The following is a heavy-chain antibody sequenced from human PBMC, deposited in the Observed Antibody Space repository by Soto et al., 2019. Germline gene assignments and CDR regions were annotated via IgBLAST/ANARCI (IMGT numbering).Heavy chain of an antibody. CDR3: ARNYYDSSDRDYLDY. Sequence: ASVKVSCKASGYTFTGCYMHWVRQAPGQGLEWMGWINPDSGGTKYAQKFQGRVTMTRDTSMSTVYMELSRLRSDDTAVYYCARNYYDSSDRDYLDYWGQGTPVTVSS. CDR2: INPDSGGT. CDR1: GYTFTGCY. D-gene: IGHD3-22*01. V-gene: IGHV1-2*02. J-gene: IGHJ4*02.